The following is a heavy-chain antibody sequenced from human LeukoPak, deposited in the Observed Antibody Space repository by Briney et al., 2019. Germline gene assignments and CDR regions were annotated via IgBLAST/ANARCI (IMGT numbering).Heavy chain of an antibody. CDR3: ASLGGSGSWNFGY. V-gene: IGHV4-34*01. CDR2: INHSGST. CDR1: GGSFSGYY. Sequence: PSETLSLTCAVYGGSFSGYYWSWIRQPLGKGLEWIGEINHSGSTNYNPSLKSRATISLDTSKNQFSLRLSSVTAADTAVYYCASLGGSGSWNFGYWGQGALVTVSS. D-gene: IGHD3-10*01. J-gene: IGHJ4*02.